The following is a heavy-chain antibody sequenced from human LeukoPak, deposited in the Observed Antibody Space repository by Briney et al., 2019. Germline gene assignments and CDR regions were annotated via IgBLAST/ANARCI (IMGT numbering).Heavy chain of an antibody. V-gene: IGHV4-34*01. CDR2: INHSGST. J-gene: IGHJ6*02. CDR3: AGGRPRGGLYGMDV. D-gene: IGHD3/OR15-3a*01. CDR1: GGSFSGYY. Sequence: PSETLSLTCAVYGGSFSGYYWSWIRQPPGKGLEWIGEINHSGSTNYNPSLKSRVTISVDTSKNQFSLKLSSVTAADTAVYYCAGGRPRGGLYGMDVWGQGTTVTVSS.